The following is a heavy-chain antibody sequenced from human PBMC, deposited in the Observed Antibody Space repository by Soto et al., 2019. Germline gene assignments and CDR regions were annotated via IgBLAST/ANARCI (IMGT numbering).Heavy chain of an antibody. CDR2: IYNSGST. CDR3: ARHESSGWYYFDY. J-gene: IGHJ4*02. V-gene: IGHV4-59*08. CDR1: GGSISSYY. Sequence: VQLQESGPGLVKPSETLSLTCTVSGGSISSYYWSWIRQPPGKGLEWIGYIYNSGSTNYNPSLKSRVTISVDMSNNQSSLKLNSVTAADTAVYYCARHESSGWYYFDYWGQGTLVTVSS. D-gene: IGHD6-19*01.